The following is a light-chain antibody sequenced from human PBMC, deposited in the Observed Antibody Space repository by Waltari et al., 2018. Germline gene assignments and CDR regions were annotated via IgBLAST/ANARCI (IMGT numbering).Light chain of an antibody. CDR1: QSVGRS. V-gene: IGKV3-20*01. CDR2: NIF. Sequence: EIVLTQSPGTLSLSPGETATLSCRASQSVGRSLAWYQQKPGQAPRFLIYNIFNRATGIPDRFSGSGSGTDFTLTISRLEPEDFVVYYCQHYVRLPATFGQGTKVEIK. J-gene: IGKJ1*01. CDR3: QHYVRLPAT.